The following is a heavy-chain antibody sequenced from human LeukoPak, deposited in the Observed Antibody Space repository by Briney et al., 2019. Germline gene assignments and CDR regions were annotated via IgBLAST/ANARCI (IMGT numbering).Heavy chain of an antibody. CDR3: ARLSNAQRVPYFDY. D-gene: IGHD1-1*01. CDR1: GGTFSSYA. V-gene: IGHV1-69*04. J-gene: IGHJ4*02. Sequence: ASVKVSCKASGGTFSSYAISWVRQAPGQGLEWMGRIIPILGIANYAQKFQGRVTITADKSTSTAYMELSSLRSEDTAVYYCARLSNAQRVPYFDYWGQGTLVTVSS. CDR2: IIPILGIA.